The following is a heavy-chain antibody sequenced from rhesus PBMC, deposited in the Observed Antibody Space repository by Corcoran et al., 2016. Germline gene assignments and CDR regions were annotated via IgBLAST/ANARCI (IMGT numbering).Heavy chain of an antibody. D-gene: IGHD3-16*01. CDR2: IYGNSAST. V-gene: IGHV4-147*01. J-gene: IGHJ4*01. Sequence: QLQLQESGPGLVKPSETLSVTCAVSGGSISRSYWSWIRQPPGKGLEWIGCIYGNSASTNYNPALKNRVTISTDTSKNQFSLKLSAVTAADTAVYYCARADEYYYSGSYSFDLWGQGVLVTVSS. CDR3: ARADEYYYSGSYSFDL. CDR1: GGSISRSY.